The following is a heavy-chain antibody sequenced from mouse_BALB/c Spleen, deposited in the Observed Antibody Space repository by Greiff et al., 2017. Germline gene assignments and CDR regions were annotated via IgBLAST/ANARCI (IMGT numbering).Heavy chain of an antibody. CDR1: GFAFSSYD. D-gene: IGHD4-1*01. CDR3: ARHVLGLYYFDY. V-gene: IGHV5-12-1*01. J-gene: IGHJ2*01. Sequence: EVHLVESGGGLVKPGGSLKLSCAASGFAFSSYDMSWVRQTPEKRLEWVAYISSGGGSTYYPDTVKGRFTISRDNAKNTLYLQMSSLKSEDTAMYYCARHVLGLYYFDYWGQGTTLTVSS. CDR2: ISSGGGST.